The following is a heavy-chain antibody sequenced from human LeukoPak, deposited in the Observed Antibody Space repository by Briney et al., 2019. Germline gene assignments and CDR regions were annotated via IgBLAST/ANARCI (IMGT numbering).Heavy chain of an antibody. J-gene: IGHJ2*01. CDR1: GDSVTTTNW. Sequence: PSETLSLTCAVSGDSVTTTNWWSWVRQPPGKGLEWIGQFYHSGGINYSPSLKHRVTMSVDKSKNHFYLKLTSVTSADTAVYFCARDKSTIDSRIGYFDLWGRGTLVTVSS. D-gene: IGHD3-9*01. V-gene: IGHV4-4*02. CDR2: FYHSGGI. CDR3: ARDKSTIDSRIGYFDL.